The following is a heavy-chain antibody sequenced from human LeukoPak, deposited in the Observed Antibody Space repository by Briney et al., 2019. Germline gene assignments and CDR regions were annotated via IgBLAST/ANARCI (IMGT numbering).Heavy chain of an antibody. CDR2: TRSKAYGGAT. V-gene: IGHV3-49*04. D-gene: IGHD6-13*01. Sequence: PGGSLRLSCTPSGFTFGDNAMSWVRQAPGKGLEWVGFTRSKAYGGATEYAASVKGRFTISRDDSKSIAYLQMSSLRPEDTAVYYCTRSSTYLDYWGQGTLVTVSS. J-gene: IGHJ4*02. CDR1: GFTFGDNA. CDR3: TRSSTYLDY.